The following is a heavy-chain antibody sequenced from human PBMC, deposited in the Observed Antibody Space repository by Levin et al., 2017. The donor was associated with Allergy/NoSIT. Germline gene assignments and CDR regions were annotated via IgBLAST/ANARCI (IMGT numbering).Heavy chain of an antibody. D-gene: IGHD3-3*01. CDR2: INSDGSST. CDR3: ASSTPSDFWSGYYRGGFDY. Sequence: GESLKISCAASGFTFSSYWMHWVRQAPGKGLVWVSRINSDGSSTSYADSVKGRFTISRDNAKNTLYLQMNSLRAEDTAVYYCASSTPSDFWSGYYRGGFDYWGQGTLVTVSS. V-gene: IGHV3-74*01. J-gene: IGHJ4*02. CDR1: GFTFSSYW.